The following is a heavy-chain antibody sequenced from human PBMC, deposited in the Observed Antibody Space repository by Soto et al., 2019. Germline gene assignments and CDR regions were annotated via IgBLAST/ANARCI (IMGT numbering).Heavy chain of an antibody. D-gene: IGHD3-10*01. CDR2: IYYSGST. V-gene: IGHV4-59*08. J-gene: IGHJ5*02. Sequence: SETLSLTCAVYGGSFSGYNWNWLRQPPGKALEWIGYIYYSGSTNYNPSLKSRVTISVDTPKNQFSLKLSSVTAADTAVYYCARAYYYGSGDNWFDPWGQGTLVTVSS. CDR3: ARAYYYGSGDNWFDP. CDR1: GGSFSGYN.